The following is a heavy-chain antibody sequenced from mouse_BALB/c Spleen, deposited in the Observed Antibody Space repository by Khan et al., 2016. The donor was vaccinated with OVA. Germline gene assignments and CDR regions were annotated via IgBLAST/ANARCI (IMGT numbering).Heavy chain of an antibody. CDR2: IFPGTGTT. Sequence: QVQLQQSGAELVKPGASVKLSCKTSGYTFTSYWIQWVKQRPGQGLGWIGQIFPGTGTTYYNENFKGKATLTVDTSSNTAYLQFSSLTSEDSAVSFCARGYFGNYEVAYWGQGTLVTVSP. CDR3: ARGYFGNYEVAY. CDR1: GYTFTSYW. J-gene: IGHJ3*01. D-gene: IGHD2-1*01. V-gene: IGHV1S132*01.